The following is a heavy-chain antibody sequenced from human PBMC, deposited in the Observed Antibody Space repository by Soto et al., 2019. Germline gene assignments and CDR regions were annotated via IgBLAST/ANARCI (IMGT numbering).Heavy chain of an antibody. D-gene: IGHD1-20*01. Sequence: QVQLVESGGGVVQPGWSLRLSCAASGFTFSSYRMNWVRQAPGKGLEWVAVIWYDGSNKYYADSVKGRFTISRDKSKKTLHLQMNSQRAEATAVYYGARDHKPWYNWNPPFYYWGQGTLVTVSS. CDR3: ARDHKPWYNWNPPFYY. CDR1: GFTFSSYR. CDR2: IWYDGSNK. V-gene: IGHV3-33*01. J-gene: IGHJ4*02.